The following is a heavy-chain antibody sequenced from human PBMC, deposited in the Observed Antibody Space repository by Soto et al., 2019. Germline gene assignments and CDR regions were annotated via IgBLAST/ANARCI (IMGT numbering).Heavy chain of an antibody. D-gene: IGHD1-26*01. CDR3: ARDPQYSGSLSGGGDAFDI. V-gene: IGHV1-18*01. CDR1: GYSFTSCG. CDR2: ISVYNGNT. Sequence: EASVKVSCKASGYSFTSCGITWVRQAPGQGLEWIGWISVYNGNTHYAESLQGRVTMTTDTSTSTAYMELRSLTSDDTAMYYCARDPQYSGSLSGGGDAFDIWGQGTMVTVSS. J-gene: IGHJ3*02.